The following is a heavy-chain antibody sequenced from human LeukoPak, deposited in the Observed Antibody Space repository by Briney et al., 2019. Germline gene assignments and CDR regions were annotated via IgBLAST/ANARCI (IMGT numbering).Heavy chain of an antibody. Sequence: ASVKVSCKASGYTFTSYYMHWVRQAPGQGLEWMGIINPSGGSTSYAQKFQGGVTMTRDMSTSTDYMELSSLRSEDTAVYYCARMMTTVTTLDHWGQGALVTVSS. CDR2: INPSGGST. CDR1: GYTFTSYY. J-gene: IGHJ4*02. D-gene: IGHD4-17*01. V-gene: IGHV1-46*01. CDR3: ARMMTTVTTLDH.